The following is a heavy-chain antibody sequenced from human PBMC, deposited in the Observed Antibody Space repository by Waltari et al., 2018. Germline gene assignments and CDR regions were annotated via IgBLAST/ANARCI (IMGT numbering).Heavy chain of an antibody. Sequence: EMQLLESGGGLVQPGGSLRLSCAASGFPFSTYTMHWVRQAPGKGMEWVAVMTASGLMDYGDAVKGRFIISRDNSKNTLYLEMYRLRVEDTARYYCAKDEGARLAPTFGMDAWGQGTTVIVSS. CDR2: MTASGLM. J-gene: IGHJ6*02. CDR3: AKDEGARLAPTFGMDA. V-gene: IGHV3-23*01. D-gene: IGHD6-6*01. CDR1: GFPFSTYT.